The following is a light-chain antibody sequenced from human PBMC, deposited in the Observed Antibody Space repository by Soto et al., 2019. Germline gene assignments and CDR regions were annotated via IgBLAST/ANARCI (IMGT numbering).Light chain of an antibody. V-gene: IGKV3-15*01. CDR3: QQYNNWPPLT. Sequence: EIVMTQSPATLSVSPGERATLSCRASQSVSSNLAWYQQKPGQAPRLLIYGASTRATGIPARFSGSGSGTDFTLNISSLQSEDFAVYYCQQYNNWPPLTFGGGTKVEMK. CDR2: GAS. CDR1: QSVSSN. J-gene: IGKJ4*01.